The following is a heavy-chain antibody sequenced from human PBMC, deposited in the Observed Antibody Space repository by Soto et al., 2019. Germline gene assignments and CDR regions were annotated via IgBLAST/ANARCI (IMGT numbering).Heavy chain of an antibody. D-gene: IGHD6-6*01. CDR2: ISWDGGST. CDR3: VREASSSGLHLDH. V-gene: IGHV3-43D*04. Sequence: PGGSLRLSCAASGFTFDDYAMHWVRQAPGKGLEWVSLISWDGGSTYYADSVKGRFTISRDNSKNSLYLQMNSLRAEDAAVYYCVREASSSGLHLDHWGRGTLVTVSS. J-gene: IGHJ4*02. CDR1: GFTFDDYA.